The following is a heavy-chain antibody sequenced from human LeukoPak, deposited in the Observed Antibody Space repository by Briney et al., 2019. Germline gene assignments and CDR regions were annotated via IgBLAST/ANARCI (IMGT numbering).Heavy chain of an antibody. D-gene: IGHD1-26*01. CDR2: TYYRSKWYS. Sequence: SQTLSLTYAISGDSVSNNSAAWNWIRQSPSRGLEWLGRTYYRSKWYSDYAVSVKGRITINPDTSKNQFSLHLNSMTPEDTAVYYCARVVGGRGYFDYWGQGTLVTVSS. CDR3: ARVVGGRGYFDY. J-gene: IGHJ4*02. CDR1: GDSVSNNSAA. V-gene: IGHV6-1*01.